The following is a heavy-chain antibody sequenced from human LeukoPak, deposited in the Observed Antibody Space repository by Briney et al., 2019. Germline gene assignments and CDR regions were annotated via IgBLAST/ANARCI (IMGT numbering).Heavy chain of an antibody. Sequence: GGSLRLSCAASGFTFRNYWMTWVRQAPGRGLEWVANIHQDGSEKYFVDSVKGRFTISRDNAKNSLHLQMNSLRAEDTAVYYCARDNSVRGAPEFDYWGQGTLVTVSS. CDR2: IHQDGSEK. CDR3: ARDNSVRGAPEFDY. D-gene: IGHD3-10*01. J-gene: IGHJ4*02. V-gene: IGHV3-7*01. CDR1: GFTFRNYW.